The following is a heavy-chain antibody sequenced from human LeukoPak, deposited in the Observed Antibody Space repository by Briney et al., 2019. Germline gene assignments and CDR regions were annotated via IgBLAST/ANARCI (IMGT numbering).Heavy chain of an antibody. CDR3: ARGYYDSSGYYYPGHFDY. D-gene: IGHD3-22*01. Sequence: NPSETLSLTCAVSGGSISSGGYSWSWIRQPPGKGLEWIGYIYHSGSTYYNPSLKSRVTISVDRSKNQFSLKLSSVTAADTAVYYCARGYYDSSGYYYPGHFDYWGQGTLVTVSS. CDR1: GGSISSGGYS. V-gene: IGHV4-30-2*01. J-gene: IGHJ4*02. CDR2: IYHSGST.